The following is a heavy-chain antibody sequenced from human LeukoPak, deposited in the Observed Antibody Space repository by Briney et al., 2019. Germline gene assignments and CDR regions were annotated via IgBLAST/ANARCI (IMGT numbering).Heavy chain of an antibody. J-gene: IGHJ3*02. Sequence: PGGSLRLSCAASRFTFSSYSMNWVRQAPGKGLEWVSYINSASNLIHYADSVKGRFTISRDNVKNSLNLQMNSLRDEDTALYYCAREGYYGAFDIWGQGTVVTVSS. CDR3: AREGYYGAFDI. V-gene: IGHV3-48*02. CDR2: INSASNLI. D-gene: IGHD3-10*01. CDR1: RFTFSSYS.